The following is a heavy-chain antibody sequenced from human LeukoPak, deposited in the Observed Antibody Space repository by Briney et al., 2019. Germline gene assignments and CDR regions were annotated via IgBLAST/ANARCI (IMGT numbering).Heavy chain of an antibody. CDR3: ATKGCRDKGNVDL. D-gene: IGHD1-1*01. CDR1: GFTFTNYC. CDR2: IKHDGSEE. J-gene: IGHJ2*01. Sequence: GGSLRLSCAASGFTFTNYCMSWVRQAPGRGLEWVANIKHDGSEEYYGDSVKGRFTISRDNSKASLYLQMNSLRVEDTAAEYCATKGCRDKGNVDLWGRGTLVTVSS. V-gene: IGHV3-7*02.